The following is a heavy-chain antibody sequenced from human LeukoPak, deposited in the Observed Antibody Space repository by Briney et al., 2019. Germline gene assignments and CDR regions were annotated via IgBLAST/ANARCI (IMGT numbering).Heavy chain of an antibody. CDR1: GFTFSSYG. CDR3: AKVRVVTEYYFDY. D-gene: IGHD4-23*01. V-gene: IGHV3-33*06. J-gene: IGHJ4*02. Sequence: GGSLRLSCAASGFTFSSYGMHWIRQAPGKGLEWVAVIWYGGSNKYYADSVKGRFTISRDNSKNTLYLQMNSLRAEDTAVYYCAKVRVVTEYYFDYWGQGTLVTVSS. CDR2: IWYGGSNK.